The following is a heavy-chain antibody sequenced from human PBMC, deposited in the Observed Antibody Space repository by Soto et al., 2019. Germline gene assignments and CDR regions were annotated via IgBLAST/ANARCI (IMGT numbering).Heavy chain of an antibody. V-gene: IGHV4-4*07. D-gene: IGHD3-10*01. CDR3: ARGAYGSGSGPNCFDP. CDR2: IYTSGTT. J-gene: IGHJ5*02. Sequence: SETLSLTCTVSGASISSYYWSWIRQPAGKGLEWIGRIYTSGTTSYNPSLKSRVTMSLDTSKNHFSLILNSVTAADTAVYYCARGAYGSGSGPNCFDPWGQGTLVTV. CDR1: GASISSYY.